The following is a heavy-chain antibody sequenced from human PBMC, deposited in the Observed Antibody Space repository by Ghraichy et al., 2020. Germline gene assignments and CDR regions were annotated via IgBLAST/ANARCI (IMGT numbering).Heavy chain of an antibody. CDR3: ARTSFLTGYFDI. J-gene: IGHJ3*02. V-gene: IGHV3-74*01. CDR1: GFTFSSYW. CDR2: IYSDGSSA. D-gene: IGHD3-9*01. Sequence: GGSLRLSCAASGFTFSSYWMHWVRQAPGKGLLWVSRIYSDGSSASYADSVKGRFTISRDNAKNTLYLQMNSLRAEDSAVYYCARTSFLTGYFDIWGQGTMVNVSS.